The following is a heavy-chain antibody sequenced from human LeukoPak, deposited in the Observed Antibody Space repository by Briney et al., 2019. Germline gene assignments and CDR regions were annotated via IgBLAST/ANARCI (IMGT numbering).Heavy chain of an antibody. CDR2: IYYSGST. Sequence: NPSETLSLTCTVSGGSVSSNGYFWNWIRQPPGKGLEWIGYIYYSGSTYYNPSLKSRVTISVDTSKNQFSLKLSSVTAADTAVYYCARDLLNEGNHLDYWGQGTLVTVSS. D-gene: IGHD4-23*01. CDR1: GGSVSSNGYF. CDR3: ARDLLNEGNHLDY. J-gene: IGHJ4*02. V-gene: IGHV4-30-4*08.